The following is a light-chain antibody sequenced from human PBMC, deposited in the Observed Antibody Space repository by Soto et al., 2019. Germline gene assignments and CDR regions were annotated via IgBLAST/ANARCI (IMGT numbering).Light chain of an antibody. CDR2: GAS. Sequence: DVPLTQSPSSLSASGGDRGIITCRASQGIGRWLAWYQQKPEKAPKSLIYGASTLQSGVPSRFSGSGSGTHFTLTISSLQPEDVATYYCQQYGSFPPTFGRGTKVDIK. CDR3: QQYGSFPPT. CDR1: QGIGRW. V-gene: IGKV1D-16*01. J-gene: IGKJ1*01.